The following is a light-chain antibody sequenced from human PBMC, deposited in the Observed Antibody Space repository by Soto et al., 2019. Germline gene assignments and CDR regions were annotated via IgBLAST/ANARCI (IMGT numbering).Light chain of an antibody. CDR3: SSYTTSSTLYV. CDR2: DVT. V-gene: IGLV2-14*03. Sequence: QSVLTQPASVSGSPGQSITISCTGTSSDVGAYNYVSWYQQYPGKAPKYIIYDVTNRPSGVSYRFSGSKSGNTASLTISGLQAEDEADYYSSSYTTSSTLYVFGTGTKVTVL. CDR1: SSDVGAYNY. J-gene: IGLJ1*01.